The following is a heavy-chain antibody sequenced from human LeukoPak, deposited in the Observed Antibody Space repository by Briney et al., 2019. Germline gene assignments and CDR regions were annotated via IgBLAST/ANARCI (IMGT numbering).Heavy chain of an antibody. CDR2: IYYSGST. Sequence: SETLSLTCAVYGGSFSGYYWSWIRQPPGKGLEWIGSIYYSGSTYYNPSLKSRVTISVDTSKNQFSLKLSSVTAADTAVYYCARVGLITIFGVVIIGAFDIWGQGTMVTVSS. D-gene: IGHD3-3*01. V-gene: IGHV4-34*01. CDR3: ARVGLITIFGVVIIGAFDI. J-gene: IGHJ3*02. CDR1: GGSFSGYY.